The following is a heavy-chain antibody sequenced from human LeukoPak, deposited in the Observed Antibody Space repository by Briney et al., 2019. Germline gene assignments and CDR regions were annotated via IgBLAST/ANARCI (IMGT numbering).Heavy chain of an antibody. CDR1: GYTFTGYY. J-gene: IGHJ4*01. D-gene: IGHD3-3*01. V-gene: IGHV1-2*02. Sequence: ASVTVSFKASGYTFTGYYVHWVRQAPGQGLEWMGWINSNSGGTNYAQKFQGRVTMTRDTSIITAYMELSSLRSDDTAVYYCASSRFLEWLYLLDYWGHGTLVTVSS. CDR3: ASSRFLEWLYLLDY. CDR2: INSNSGGT.